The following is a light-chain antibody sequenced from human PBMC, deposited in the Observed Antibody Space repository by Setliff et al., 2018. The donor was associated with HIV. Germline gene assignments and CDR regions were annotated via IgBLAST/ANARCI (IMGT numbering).Light chain of an antibody. J-gene: IGLJ1*01. Sequence: QSVLTQPPSASGTPGQRVTISCSGSSSNIGSNTVNWYQQLPGTAPKLLIHSDNQRPSGVPDRFSASKSGTSASLAISGLLSEDEADYYCAAWDDSLNAYVFGTGTKGTVL. CDR2: SDN. CDR1: SSNIGSNT. CDR3: AAWDDSLNAYV. V-gene: IGLV1-44*01.